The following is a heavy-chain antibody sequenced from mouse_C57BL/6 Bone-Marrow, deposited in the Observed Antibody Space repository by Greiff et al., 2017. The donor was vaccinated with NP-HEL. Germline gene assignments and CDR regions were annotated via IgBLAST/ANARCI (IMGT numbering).Heavy chain of an antibody. CDR3: ARDAYYGSSYDAMDY. J-gene: IGHJ4*01. V-gene: IGHV7-1*01. CDR2: SRNKANDYTT. D-gene: IGHD1-1*01. Sequence: EVQVVESGGGLVQSGRSLRLSCATSGFTFSDFYMEWVRQAPGKGLEWIAASRNKANDYTTEYSASVKGRFSVSRDTSQSILYLQMNALRAEDTAIYYCARDAYYGSSYDAMDYWGQGTSVTVSS. CDR1: GFTFSDFY.